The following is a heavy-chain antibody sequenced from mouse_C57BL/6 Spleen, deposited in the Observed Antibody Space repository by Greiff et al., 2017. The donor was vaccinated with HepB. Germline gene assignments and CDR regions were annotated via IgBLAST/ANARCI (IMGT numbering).Heavy chain of an antibody. D-gene: IGHD1-1*01. CDR2: IDPEDGDT. J-gene: IGHJ2*01. CDR1: GFNIQDYY. V-gene: IGHV14-1*01. Sequence: EVQLQQSGAELVRPGASVKLSCTASGFNIQDYYMHWVKQRPDQGLEWIGRIDPEDGDTAYAPKFQGTATMTADTSSNTAYLQLSSLTSEDTAVYYCTTGYYGSSDALRDWGQGTTLTVSS. CDR3: TTGYYGSSDALRD.